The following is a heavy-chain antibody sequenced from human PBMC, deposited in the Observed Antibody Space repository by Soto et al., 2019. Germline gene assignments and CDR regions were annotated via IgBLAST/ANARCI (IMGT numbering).Heavy chain of an antibody. D-gene: IGHD3-3*01. CDR1: GYSFTSYW. Sequence: LKISCKGSGYSFTSYWIGWVRQMPGKGLEWMGIIYPGDSDTRYSPSFQGQVTISADKSISTAYLQWSSLKASDTAMYYCARHPPYDFWSGYYTEGDDYYYGMDVWGQGTTVTVSS. V-gene: IGHV5-51*01. J-gene: IGHJ6*02. CDR3: ARHPPYDFWSGYYTEGDDYYYGMDV. CDR2: IYPGDSDT.